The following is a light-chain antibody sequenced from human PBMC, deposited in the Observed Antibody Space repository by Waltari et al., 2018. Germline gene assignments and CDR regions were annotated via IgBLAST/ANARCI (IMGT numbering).Light chain of an antibody. V-gene: IGKV1-6*01. Sequence: ALQMTQSPSSLSASVGDRVPITCRASQGIGNHLGWYQHKPGKAPKVLIYGASTLESGVPSRFSGSGSGTDFTLTISSLQPEDFATYYCLQDFNYPRSFGQGTKLALK. CDR2: GAS. J-gene: IGKJ2*03. CDR1: QGIGNH. CDR3: LQDFNYPRS.